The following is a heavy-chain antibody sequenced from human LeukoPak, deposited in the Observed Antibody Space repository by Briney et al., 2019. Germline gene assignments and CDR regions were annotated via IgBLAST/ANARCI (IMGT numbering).Heavy chain of an antibody. CDR2: FDPEDGET. CDR3: ATDQRVSYAFDI. Sequence: ASVKVSCKVSGYTLTELSMHWVRQAPGKGLEWMGGFDPEDGETIYAQKFQGRVTMTEDTSTDTAYMELSSLRSEDTAVYYCATDQRVSYAFDIWGQGTMVTVSS. CDR1: GYTLTELS. J-gene: IGHJ3*02. V-gene: IGHV1-24*01.